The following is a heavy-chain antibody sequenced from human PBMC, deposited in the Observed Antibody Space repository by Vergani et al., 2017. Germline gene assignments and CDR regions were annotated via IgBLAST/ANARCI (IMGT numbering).Heavy chain of an antibody. Sequence: VQLQQWGAGLLKPSETLSLTCAVYGGSFSDYYWSWIRQPPGKGLEWIGEINHSGRTNYNPSLKSRVTISVDTSKNQFSLKLNSVTAADTAVYYCARVASRSSWYVGWFDPWGQGTLVTVSS. CDR3: ARVASRSSWYVGWFDP. CDR2: INHSGRT. V-gene: IGHV4-34*01. J-gene: IGHJ5*02. D-gene: IGHD6-13*01. CDR1: GGSFSDYY.